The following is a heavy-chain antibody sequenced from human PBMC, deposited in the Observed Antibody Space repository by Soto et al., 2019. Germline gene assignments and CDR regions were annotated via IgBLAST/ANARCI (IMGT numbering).Heavy chain of an antibody. J-gene: IGHJ4*02. CDR3: ARDPAPSGWYDY. V-gene: IGHV3-74*01. CDR1: GFTLSNYW. Sequence: GGSLRLSCAASGFTLSNYWMHWVRQAPGKGLVWVSRINSDGSSTTYADSVRGRFTIFKDNGKNTLYPQMNSLRAEDTAVYYCARDPAPSGWYDYWGQGTRVTVSS. D-gene: IGHD6-19*01. CDR2: INSDGSST.